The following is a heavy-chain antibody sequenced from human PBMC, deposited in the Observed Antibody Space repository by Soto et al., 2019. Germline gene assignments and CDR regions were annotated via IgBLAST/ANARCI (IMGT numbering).Heavy chain of an antibody. D-gene: IGHD2-2*01. V-gene: IGHV4-31*03. CDR1: GGSISSGGYY. CDR2: IYYSGST. CDR3: ARSSTSANYFDY. J-gene: IGHJ4*02. Sequence: ASETLSLTCTVSGGSISSGGYYWSWIRQHPGKGLEWIGYIYYSGSTYYNPSLKSRVTISVDTSKNQIYLKLSSVTAADTAVYYCARSSTSANYFDYWGQGTLVTVSS.